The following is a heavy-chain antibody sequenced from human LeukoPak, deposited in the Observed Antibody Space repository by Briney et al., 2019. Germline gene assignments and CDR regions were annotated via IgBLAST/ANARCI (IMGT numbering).Heavy chain of an antibody. CDR2: IYYSGST. CDR1: GGSISSYY. V-gene: IGHV4-59*08. D-gene: IGHD5-18*01. Sequence: PSETLSLTCTVSGGSISSYYWSWIRQPPGKGLEWIGYIYYSGSTNYNPSLKSRVTISVDTSKNQFSLKLSSVTAADTAVYYCARHLYSHDYDYWGRGTLVTVSS. CDR3: ARHLYSHDYDY. J-gene: IGHJ4*02.